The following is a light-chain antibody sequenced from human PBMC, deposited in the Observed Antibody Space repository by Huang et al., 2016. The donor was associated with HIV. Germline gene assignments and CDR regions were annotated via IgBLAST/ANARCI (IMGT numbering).Light chain of an antibody. Sequence: EIVLTQSPGTLSLSPGERAALSCRASQNITSNFLAWYQQKPGRAPRLLIYGASSRAIGSPDKFSGSGSGTDFTLIITRLGPQDSAVYYCQQYVSAPLTFGGGTGVEI. CDR1: QNITSNF. CDR2: GAS. CDR3: QQYVSAPLT. V-gene: IGKV3-20*01. J-gene: IGKJ4*01.